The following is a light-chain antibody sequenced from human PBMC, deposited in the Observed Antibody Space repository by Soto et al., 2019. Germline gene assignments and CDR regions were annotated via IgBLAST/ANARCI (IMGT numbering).Light chain of an antibody. CDR1: SSDDGGYNY. Sequence: QSALTQPASVSGSPGQSITISCTGTSSDDGGYNYVSWYQQHPGKAPKLMIYDVSNRPSGVSNRFSGSKSGNTASLTISGLQAEDKADYYCSSYTSSSTRVVFGGGTKLTVL. CDR2: DVS. V-gene: IGLV2-14*01. CDR3: SSYTSSSTRVV. J-gene: IGLJ2*01.